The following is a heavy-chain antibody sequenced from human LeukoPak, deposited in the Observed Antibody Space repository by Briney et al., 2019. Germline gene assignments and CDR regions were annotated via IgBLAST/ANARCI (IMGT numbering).Heavy chain of an antibody. CDR3: ARARYSSSWYHFDY. CDR2: INAHSGGT. D-gene: IGHD6-13*01. Sequence: ASVKLSCNASGYTFTDNYIHWVRKAPGQGLEWMGWINAHSGGTNYAQKFQGRVTMTRDTSISTSYMELSRLRSDDTAVYYCARARYSSSWYHFDYWGQGTLVTVSS. J-gene: IGHJ4*02. CDR1: GYTFTDNY. V-gene: IGHV1-2*02.